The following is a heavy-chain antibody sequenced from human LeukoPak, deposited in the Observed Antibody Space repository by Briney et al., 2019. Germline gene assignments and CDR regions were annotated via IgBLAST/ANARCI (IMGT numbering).Heavy chain of an antibody. CDR1: GFTLSSYW. J-gene: IGHJ4*02. D-gene: IGHD3-22*01. CDR2: IQQDGSEK. CDR3: ARERFYFDSSGYPGAPTL. Sequence: GGSLRLSCAGSGFTLSSYWMSWVRQAPGKGLEWVANIQQDGSEKYYVDSVKGRFTISRDNAKNSLYLQMNSLRAEDTAVYYCARERFYFDSSGYPGAPTLWGQGTLVTVSS. V-gene: IGHV3-7*01.